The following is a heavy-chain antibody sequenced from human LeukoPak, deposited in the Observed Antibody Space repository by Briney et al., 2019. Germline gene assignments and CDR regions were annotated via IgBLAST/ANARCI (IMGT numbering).Heavy chain of an antibody. D-gene: IGHD1-1*01. CDR1: GFTFSSYS. V-gene: IGHV3-21*01. CDR3: ARMETGTMGAFDI. Sequence: GESLTLSCAVYGFTFSSYSMSWVRQPPGKGLEWVSSIISSSSYIYYASSVKGRFTISRDNAKNSMYLQINILRAEETVVYYCARMETGTMGAFDIWGQGTMVTVSS. CDR2: IISSSSYI. J-gene: IGHJ3*02.